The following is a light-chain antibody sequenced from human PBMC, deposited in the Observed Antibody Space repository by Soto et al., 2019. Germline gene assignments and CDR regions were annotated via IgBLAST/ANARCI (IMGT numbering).Light chain of an antibody. CDR2: DVS. CDR1: SGDIGGYNY. J-gene: IGLJ2*01. V-gene: IGLV2-14*01. Sequence: QSVLTQPASVSGSPGQSITISCTGTSGDIGGYNYVSWYQQHPGKAPKLMIYDVSDRPSGVSNRFSGSKSGNTASLTISGLRAEDEADYYCSSYTTRNTLLFGGGTKLTVL. CDR3: SSYTTRNTLL.